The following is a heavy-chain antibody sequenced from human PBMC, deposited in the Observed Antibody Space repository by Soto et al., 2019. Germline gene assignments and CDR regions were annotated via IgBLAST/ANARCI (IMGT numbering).Heavy chain of an antibody. V-gene: IGHV3-9*01. J-gene: IGHJ4*02. CDR1: GFTFDDYA. CDR2: ISWNSNII. Sequence: EVQLVESGGGLVQPGRSMRLSCAASGFTFDDYAMHWVRRVPGKGLEWGSSISWNSNIICYADSVKGRFTISRDNAKHSLYLQMNSLRPEDTALYYCAKGVTDGFCSGGRCYFVYWGQGTMFIVSS. D-gene: IGHD2-15*01. CDR3: AKGVTDGFCSGGRCYFVY.